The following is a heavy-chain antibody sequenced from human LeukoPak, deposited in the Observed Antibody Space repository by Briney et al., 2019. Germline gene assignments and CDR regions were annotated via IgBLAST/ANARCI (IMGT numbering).Heavy chain of an antibody. CDR2: IYYSGST. Sequence: KASETLSLTCTVSGGSISSGGYYWSWIRQHPGKGLEWIGYIYYSGSTYYNPSLKSRVTISVDTSKNQFSLKLSSVTAADTAVYYCARAGPMIVVVTWFDPWGQGTLVTVSS. V-gene: IGHV4-31*03. D-gene: IGHD3-22*01. J-gene: IGHJ5*02. CDR1: GGSISSGGYY. CDR3: ARAGPMIVVVTWFDP.